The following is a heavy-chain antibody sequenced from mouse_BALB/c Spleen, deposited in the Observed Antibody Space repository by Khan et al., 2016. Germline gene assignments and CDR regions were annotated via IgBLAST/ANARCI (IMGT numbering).Heavy chain of an antibody. CDR1: GFSLTSYG. CDR3: AKEGFDY. Sequence: QVQLKESGPGLVAPSQSLSITCTVSGFSLTSYGVSWVRQPPGKGLEWLGVIWGAGSTNYHSALISRLSISKDNSTSQVSLKLNSVRTDDNATYYCAKEGFDYWGQGTTLTVSS. J-gene: IGHJ2*01. V-gene: IGHV2-3*01. CDR2: IWGAGST.